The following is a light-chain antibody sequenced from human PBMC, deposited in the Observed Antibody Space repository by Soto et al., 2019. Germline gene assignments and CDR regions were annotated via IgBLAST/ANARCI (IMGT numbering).Light chain of an antibody. CDR2: DAS. J-gene: IGKJ1*01. Sequence: EIVLTQSPATLSLSPGEKATLACRASQSVSSYLAWYQQKPGQAPRLLIYDASNRATGIPARFSGSVSGTDFTLTISSLEPEDFSVYYCQQRSNWSPWTFGQGTKVEI. V-gene: IGKV3-11*01. CDR3: QQRSNWSPWT. CDR1: QSVSSY.